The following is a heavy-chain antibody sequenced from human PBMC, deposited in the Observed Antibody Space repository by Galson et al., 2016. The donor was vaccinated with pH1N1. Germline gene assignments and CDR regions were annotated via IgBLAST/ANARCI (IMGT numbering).Heavy chain of an antibody. D-gene: IGHD3-10*01. Sequence: TLSLTCTVSGGSISSGSYYWNWIRQPAGEGLEWIGRLYTSGSTTYDPSLKSRVTMSVDTSKNQFSLRLTSVTAADTAGYYCARDRVALTGIFDYWGQGTLVTVSS. CDR1: GGSISSGSYY. CDR3: ARDRVALTGIFDY. J-gene: IGHJ4*02. CDR2: LYTSGST. V-gene: IGHV4-61*02.